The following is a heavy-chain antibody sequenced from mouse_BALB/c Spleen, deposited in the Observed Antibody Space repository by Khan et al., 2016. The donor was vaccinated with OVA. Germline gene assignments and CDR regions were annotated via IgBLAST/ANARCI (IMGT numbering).Heavy chain of an antibody. CDR3: ARESSYWYFDV. Sequence: QIQLVQSGPELKKPGETVKISCKASGYTFTNYRMNWMKQAPGKGLKWMGWINTYTGEPKYGDDFKGRFAFSLETSASTAYLQINNLKNEDMATYFCARESSYWYFDVWGAGTTVTVSS. D-gene: IGHD1-1*01. CDR2: INTYTGEP. V-gene: IGHV9-1*02. J-gene: IGHJ1*01. CDR1: GYTFTNYR.